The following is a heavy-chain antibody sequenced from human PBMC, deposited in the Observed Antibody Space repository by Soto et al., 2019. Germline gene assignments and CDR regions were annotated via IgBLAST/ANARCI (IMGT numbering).Heavy chain of an antibody. Sequence: QVQLVQSGAEVKKPGSSVKVSCKASGGTFSSFGFNWVRQAPGQGLEWMGGIIPLFGTANYAEKFQGRVTISADEVTSTDAMELIGLRSEDTAIYSFARDRSMDGYNSRSFDYWGQGTLVTVS. J-gene: IGHJ4*02. D-gene: IGHD5-12*01. CDR1: GGTFSSFG. V-gene: IGHV1-69*01. CDR2: IIPLFGTA. CDR3: ARDRSMDGYNSRSFDY.